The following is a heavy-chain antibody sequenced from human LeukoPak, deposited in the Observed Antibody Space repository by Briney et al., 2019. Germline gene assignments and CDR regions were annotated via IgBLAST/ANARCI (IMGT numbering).Heavy chain of an antibody. V-gene: IGHV3-30*02. Sequence: GGSLRLSCAASGFTFSGYGLHWVRQAPGKGLEWVAFIRYDGNKKYYVDSVKGRFTISRDNSKNTLYLQMNSLRAEDTAVYYCAKSPLLSSSSWYYFDYWGQGTLVTVSS. CDR3: AKSPLLSSSSWYYFDY. CDR2: IRYDGNKK. CDR1: GFTFSGYG. D-gene: IGHD6-13*01. J-gene: IGHJ4*02.